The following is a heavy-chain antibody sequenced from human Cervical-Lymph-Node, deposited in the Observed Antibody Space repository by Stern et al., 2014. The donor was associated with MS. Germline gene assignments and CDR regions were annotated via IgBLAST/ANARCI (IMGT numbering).Heavy chain of an antibody. CDR2: IIPIFGTA. Sequence: VQLVESGAEVKKPGSSVKVSCKASGGTFSSYAISWGRQAPGQGLEWMGGIIPIFGTANYAQKFQGRVTITADESTSTAYMELSSLRSEDTAVYYCARDIPPIITGTTSGMDVWGQGTTVTVSS. CDR3: ARDIPPIITGTTSGMDV. V-gene: IGHV1-69*01. CDR1: GGTFSSYA. J-gene: IGHJ6*02. D-gene: IGHD1-20*01.